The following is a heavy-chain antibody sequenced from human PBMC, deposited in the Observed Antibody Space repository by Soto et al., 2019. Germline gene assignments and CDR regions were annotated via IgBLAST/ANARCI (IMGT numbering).Heavy chain of an antibody. D-gene: IGHD2-2*02. CDR2: INPNSGGT. J-gene: IGHJ6*02. CDR3: ARGLGYCSSNSCYILAAAGKELDV. Sequence: DSVKVSCKASGYTFTGYYMHWVRQAPGQGLEWMGWINPNSGGTNYAQKFQGRVTMTRDTSISTAYMELSRLRSDDTAVYYCARGLGYCSSNSCYILAAAGKELDVWGQGRTVTVYS. CDR1: GYTFTGYY. V-gene: IGHV1-2*02.